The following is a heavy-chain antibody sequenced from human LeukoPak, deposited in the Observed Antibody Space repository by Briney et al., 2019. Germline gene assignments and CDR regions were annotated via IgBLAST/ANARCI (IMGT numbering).Heavy chain of an antibody. J-gene: IGHJ3*02. V-gene: IGHV3-23*01. D-gene: IGHD1-7*01. CDR1: GFTFSSYA. Sequence: PGWSLRLSCAASGFTFSSYAKSWLRQAPGKGLEWVSAISGSGGRTYYADSVKGRFTISRDNPKNTLYLQMNSLRAEDTAVYYCAKVLELRAFDIWGQGTMVTVSS. CDR3: AKVLELRAFDI. CDR2: ISGSGGRT.